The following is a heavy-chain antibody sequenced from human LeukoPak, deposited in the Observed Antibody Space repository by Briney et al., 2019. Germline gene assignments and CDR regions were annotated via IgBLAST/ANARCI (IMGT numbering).Heavy chain of an antibody. CDR2: TNQEGSEK. D-gene: IGHD5-12*01. CDR1: GFTISTYW. Sequence: GGSLRLSCAASGFTISTYWMSWVRQAPGKGLEWVANTNQEGSEKYYVDSVKGRFTISKDNAKNSLYPQMNSLRAEDTAVYYCARDPKWLNYWGQGTLVTVSS. CDR3: ARDPKWLNY. V-gene: IGHV3-7*01. J-gene: IGHJ4*02.